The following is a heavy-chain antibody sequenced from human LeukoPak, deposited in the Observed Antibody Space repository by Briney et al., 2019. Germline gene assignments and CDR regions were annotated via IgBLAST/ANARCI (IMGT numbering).Heavy chain of an antibody. CDR1: GFTFSSYA. CDR3: ARDVNTQYYDSSGYEFDY. J-gene: IGHJ4*02. V-gene: IGHV3-30-3*01. Sequence: GGSLRLSCAASGFTFSSYAMHWVRQAPGKGLEWVAVISYDGSNKYHADSVKGRFTISRDNSKNTLYLQMNSLRAEDTAVYYCARDVNTQYYDSSGYEFDYWGQGTLVTVSS. CDR2: ISYDGSNK. D-gene: IGHD3-22*01.